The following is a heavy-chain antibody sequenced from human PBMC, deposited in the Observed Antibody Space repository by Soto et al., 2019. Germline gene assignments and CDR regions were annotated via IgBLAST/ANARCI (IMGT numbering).Heavy chain of an antibody. V-gene: IGHV3-30-3*01. CDR2: ISYDGSNK. Sequence: GGSLRLSCAASGFTFSSYAMHWVRQAPGKGLEWVSFISYDGSNKYYAYSVKVRFTISRDNYKKTLYLQMNSLRAEDTAVYYCARDREGATPYSYYGMHXWGQGTTVTVS. CDR1: GFTFSSYA. CDR3: ARDREGATPYSYYGMHX. J-gene: IGHJ6*02. D-gene: IGHD1-26*01.